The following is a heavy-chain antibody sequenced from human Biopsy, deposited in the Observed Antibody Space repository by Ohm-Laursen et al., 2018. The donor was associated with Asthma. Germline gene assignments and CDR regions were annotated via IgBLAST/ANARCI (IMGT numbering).Heavy chain of an antibody. CDR1: GYSLTDLY. V-gene: IGHV1-24*01. D-gene: IGHD4-17*01. J-gene: IGHJ4*02. CDR2: HDHEEGGT. Sequence: ASETASCKISGYSLTDLYRHWVRQAPGQGLERMGGHDHEEGGTVNARRFQGRVTMTEDTSTDTAYMELSSLSSDDTAVYYCASDFPKDYVRCNFQFWGQGTLVTVSS. CDR3: ASDFPKDYVRCNFQF.